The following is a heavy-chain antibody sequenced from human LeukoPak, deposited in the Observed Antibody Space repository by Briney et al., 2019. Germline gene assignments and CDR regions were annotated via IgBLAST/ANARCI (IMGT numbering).Heavy chain of an antibody. Sequence: SETLPLTCTVSGGSISGHYWSWIRHPPGKGLEWTGYIYYSGSTNYNPSLKSRVTISVDTSKNQFSLKLSSVTAADTAVYYCARLSGSPSKFDYWGQGTLVTVFS. D-gene: IGHD1-26*01. J-gene: IGHJ4*02. CDR2: IYYSGST. CDR1: GGSISGHY. CDR3: ARLSGSPSKFDY. V-gene: IGHV4-59*08.